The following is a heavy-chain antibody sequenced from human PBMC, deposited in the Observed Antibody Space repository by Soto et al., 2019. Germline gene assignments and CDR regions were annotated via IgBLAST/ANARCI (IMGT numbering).Heavy chain of an antibody. Sequence: GGSLRLSCAASGFTFSSYAMSWVRQAPGKGLEWVSAISGSGGSTYYADSVKGRFTISRDNSKNTLYLQMNSLRAEDTAVYYCAKDLLGPWELRILGLAPIDYWGQGTLVTVSS. V-gene: IGHV3-23*01. CDR3: AKDLLGPWELRILGLAPIDY. D-gene: IGHD1-26*01. J-gene: IGHJ4*02. CDR1: GFTFSSYA. CDR2: ISGSGGST.